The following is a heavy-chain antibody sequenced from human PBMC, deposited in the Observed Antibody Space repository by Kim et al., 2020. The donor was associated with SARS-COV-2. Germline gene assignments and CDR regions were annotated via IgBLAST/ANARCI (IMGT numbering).Heavy chain of an antibody. CDR2: INSNGAIK. J-gene: IGHJ3*02. CDR1: GFTFNTHS. Sequence: GGSLRLSCAASGFTFNTHSMNWVRQAPGKGLEWLSYINSNGAIKYYAGSVKGRFTISRDNAKNSLSLQMDSLRDDDTAMYYCASDGIGANPGDAFGTWGQGTMVTVSS. D-gene: IGHD1-26*01. CDR3: ASDGIGANPGDAFGT. V-gene: IGHV3-48*02.